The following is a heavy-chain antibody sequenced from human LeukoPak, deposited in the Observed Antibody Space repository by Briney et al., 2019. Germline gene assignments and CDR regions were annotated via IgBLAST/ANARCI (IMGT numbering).Heavy chain of an antibody. CDR1: GFTFTNAW. CDR3: TTVERWLLRSSPY. Sequence: PWGSLRLSCAASGFTFTNAWMTWVRQAPGKGLEWVGRSKTKIEGETTDYAEPVKGRFTISRDDSKNTLSLQMNSLKTDDTAVYYCTTVERWLLRSSPYWGQGTLVTVSS. V-gene: IGHV3-15*01. D-gene: IGHD4-23*01. CDR2: SKTKIEGETT. J-gene: IGHJ4*02.